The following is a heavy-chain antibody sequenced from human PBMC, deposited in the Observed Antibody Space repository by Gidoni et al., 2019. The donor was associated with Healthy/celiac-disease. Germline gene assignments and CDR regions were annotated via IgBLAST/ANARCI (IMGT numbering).Heavy chain of an antibody. CDR1: VFTFSSYA. J-gene: IGHJ4*02. CDR3: AKGGVVVPAAEIFDY. Sequence: EVQLLDSGGGLVQPGWSLRLSCAASVFTFSSYAMSWVRQAPGKGMEWVSAISGSCGSTYYADSVKGRFTISRDNSKNTLYLQMNSLRAEDTAVYYCAKGGVVVPAAEIFDYWGQGTLVTVSS. V-gene: IGHV3-23*01. D-gene: IGHD2-2*01. CDR2: ISGSCGST.